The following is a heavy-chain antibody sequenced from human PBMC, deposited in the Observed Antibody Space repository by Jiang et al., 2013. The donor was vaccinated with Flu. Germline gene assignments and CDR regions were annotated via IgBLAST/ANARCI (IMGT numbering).Heavy chain of an antibody. D-gene: IGHD2-21*01. Sequence: GPGLVKPSETLSLTCTVSGGSINNSTYYWAWIRQPPGKGLEWIGSVYYSGNTYYRPSLRNRVTISIDRSNTQFSLKVTSLTAADTAAYYCARHSGFRSPFGPWGQGTLVTVSS. J-gene: IGHJ5*02. CDR2: VYYSGNT. V-gene: IGHV4-39*01. CDR1: GGSINNSTYY. CDR3: ARHSGFRSPFGP.